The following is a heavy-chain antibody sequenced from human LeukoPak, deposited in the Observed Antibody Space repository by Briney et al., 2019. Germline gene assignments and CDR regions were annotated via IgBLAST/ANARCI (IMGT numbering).Heavy chain of an antibody. CDR2: ISPYNGNT. Sequence: ASVKVSCKASGYTFTRYGISWLRQAPGQGLEWMGWISPYNGNTNYAQELQGRVTMTTDTSTSTAYMELRSLTSDDPAVYYCARKILLMVDNNDYWGRGTLGTGSS. CDR1: GYTFTRYG. J-gene: IGHJ4*02. CDR3: ARKILLMVDNNDY. V-gene: IGHV1-18*01. D-gene: IGHD2-8*01.